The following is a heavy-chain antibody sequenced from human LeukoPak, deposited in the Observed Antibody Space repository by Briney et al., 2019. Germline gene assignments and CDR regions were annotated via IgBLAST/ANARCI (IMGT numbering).Heavy chain of an antibody. CDR2: MNPNSGNT. Sequence: ASVKVSCKASGYTFTSYDINWVRQATGQGLEWMGWMNPNSGNTGYAQKFQGRVTMTRNTSISTAYMELSSLRSEDTAVYYCARGEDPGSYGSGSYPDYWGQGTLVTVSS. V-gene: IGHV1-8*01. CDR3: ARGEDPGSYGSGSYPDY. D-gene: IGHD3-10*01. CDR1: GYTFTSYD. J-gene: IGHJ4*02.